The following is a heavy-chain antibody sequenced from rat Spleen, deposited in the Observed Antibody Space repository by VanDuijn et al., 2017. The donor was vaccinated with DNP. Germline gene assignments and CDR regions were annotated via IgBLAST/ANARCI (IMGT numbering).Heavy chain of an antibody. V-gene: IGHV5-31*01. CDR2: ITSSGGST. Sequence: EVQLVESGGDLVQPGRSLKLSCVASGFTFNNYWMTWIRQVPGKGLEWVASITSSGGSTYYPDSVKGRFTISRDNAKNTLYLQMNSLRSEDTATYYCARDVLLNYGSPGYFDFWGPGTMVTVSS. CDR1: GFTFNNYW. CDR3: ARDVLLNYGSPGYFDF. D-gene: IGHD1-3*01. J-gene: IGHJ1*01.